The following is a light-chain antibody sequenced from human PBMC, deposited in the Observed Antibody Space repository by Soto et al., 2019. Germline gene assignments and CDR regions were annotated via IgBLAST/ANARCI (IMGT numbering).Light chain of an antibody. V-gene: IGLV2-11*01. CDR1: SSDIGDYNY. CDR2: DVT. J-gene: IGLJ2*01. CDR3: CSYAGKDSVVV. Sequence: QSALTQPRSVSGSPGQSVTISCTGTSSDIGDYNYVSWYQQLPGQAPKLIIYDVTKRPSGVPDRFSVSKSGNTASLTISGLQAEDEADYYRCSYAGKDSVVVFGGGTKLTVL.